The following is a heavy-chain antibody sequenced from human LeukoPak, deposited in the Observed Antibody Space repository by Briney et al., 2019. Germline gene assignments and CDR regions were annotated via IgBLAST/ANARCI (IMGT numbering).Heavy chain of an antibody. Sequence: GGSLRLSCAASGFTFDDYAMHWVRQAPGKGLEWVSGISWNSGSIGYADSVKGRFTISRDNSKNTLYLQMNSLRAEDTAVYYCARVAGVAAAGTHWGQGTLVTVSS. D-gene: IGHD6-13*01. CDR3: ARVAGVAAAGTH. V-gene: IGHV3-9*01. CDR2: ISWNSGSI. CDR1: GFTFDDYA. J-gene: IGHJ4*02.